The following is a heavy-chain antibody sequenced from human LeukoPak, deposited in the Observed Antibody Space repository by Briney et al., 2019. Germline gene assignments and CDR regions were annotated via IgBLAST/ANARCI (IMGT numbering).Heavy chain of an antibody. D-gene: IGHD4-11*01. CDR2: ITPFNGNT. Sequence: GASVKVSCKASGYTFTYHYLHWVRQAPGQALEWMGWITPFNGNTYYAQKFQDRVTITRDRSMSTAYMELSSLRSEDTAMYYCARSSDSSNYLFAYWGQGTLITVSS. CDR3: ARSSDSSNYLFAY. CDR1: GYTFTYHY. V-gene: IGHV1-45*02. J-gene: IGHJ4*02.